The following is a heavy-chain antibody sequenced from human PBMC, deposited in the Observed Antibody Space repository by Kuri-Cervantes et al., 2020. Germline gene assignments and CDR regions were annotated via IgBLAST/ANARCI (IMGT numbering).Heavy chain of an antibody. V-gene: IGHV4-59*01. CDR3: ARSPPATMIVVAPEFDP. Sequence: SETLSLTCTVSGGSINSYYWSWIRQPPGKGLEWIGNIYYSGSTNYNPSLQSRVTISIDTSKNQFSLKLTYVTAADTAVYYCARSPPATMIVVAPEFDPWGQGILVTVSS. CDR1: GGSINSYY. D-gene: IGHD3-22*01. J-gene: IGHJ5*02. CDR2: IYYSGST.